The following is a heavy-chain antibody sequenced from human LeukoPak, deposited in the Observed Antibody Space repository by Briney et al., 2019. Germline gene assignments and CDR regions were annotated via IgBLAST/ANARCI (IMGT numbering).Heavy chain of an antibody. V-gene: IGHV1-2*02. CDR1: GYTFTDYY. Sequence: GASVKVSCKASGYTFTDYYMHWVRQAPGQGLEWMGWINPNSGTNYAQKFQGRVTMTRDTSTSTAYMELSRLRSDDTAVYFCAKDTGTFNLGDHWGQGTQVTVSS. D-gene: IGHD5-18*01. CDR3: AKDTGTFNLGDH. J-gene: IGHJ4*02. CDR2: INPNSGT.